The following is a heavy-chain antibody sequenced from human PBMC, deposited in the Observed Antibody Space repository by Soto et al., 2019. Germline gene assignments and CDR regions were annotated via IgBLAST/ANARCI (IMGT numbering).Heavy chain of an antibody. D-gene: IGHD1-20*01. CDR1: WGTFVDYA. CDR2: ISWNSGSI. J-gene: IGHJ3*02. V-gene: IGHV3-9*01. CDR3: VKDLEYTCDDGEDALDI. Sequence: LRLWWAAAWGTFVDYAGRCIRQTTRKGLEWVSGISWNSGSIVYADSVKGRLTISRDNDENSLYLQMNSLRAEDTALYYCVKDLEYTCDDGEDALDIWGTGLMVT.